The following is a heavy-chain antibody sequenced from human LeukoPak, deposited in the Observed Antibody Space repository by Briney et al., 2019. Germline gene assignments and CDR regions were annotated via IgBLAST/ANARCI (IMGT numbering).Heavy chain of an antibody. CDR2: IWSDENNK. CDR1: GFTFSTYG. J-gene: IGHJ4*02. D-gene: IGHD1-26*01. CDR3: ARDYIVG. Sequence: HRGRSLRLSCAASGFTFSTYGMHWVRQAPGKGLEWVATIWSDENNKYYADSVKGRFTISRDNSKNTLYLQMNRLRAEDTAVYYRARDYIVGWGQGNLVTVSS. V-gene: IGHV3-33*01.